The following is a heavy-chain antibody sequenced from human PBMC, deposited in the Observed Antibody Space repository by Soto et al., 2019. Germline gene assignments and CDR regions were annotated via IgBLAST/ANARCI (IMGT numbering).Heavy chain of an antibody. CDR2: IIPILDIP. D-gene: IGHD2-8*02. Sequence: QVQLVQSGAEVKKPGSSVKVSCKASGGTFSRYTFTWVRQAPGQGLEWMGRIIPILDIPNYAQNFQGRVTITADISPRNAYMELSSLTSNDTAVYYCASHFTGVLVLGTSPSGGENYGWDVWGQGTTVTVSS. J-gene: IGHJ6*02. CDR3: ASHFTGVLVLGTSPSGGENYGWDV. CDR1: GGTFSRYT. V-gene: IGHV1-69*02.